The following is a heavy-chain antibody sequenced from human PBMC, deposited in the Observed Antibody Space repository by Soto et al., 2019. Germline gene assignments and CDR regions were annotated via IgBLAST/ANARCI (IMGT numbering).Heavy chain of an antibody. V-gene: IGHV3-48*03. Sequence: PGGSLRLSCAASGFTFSSYEMDWVRQAPGKGLEWVSYIGSSGSTIYYADSVKGRFTISRDNANNSLYLRMNSLRAEDTAVYYCARFSNSGYDFDYWGQGTLVTVSS. CDR2: IGSSGSTI. CDR1: GFTFSSYE. J-gene: IGHJ4*02. CDR3: ARFSNSGYDFDY. D-gene: IGHD5-12*01.